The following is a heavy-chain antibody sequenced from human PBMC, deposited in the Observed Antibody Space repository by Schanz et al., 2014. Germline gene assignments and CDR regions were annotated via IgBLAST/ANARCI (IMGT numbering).Heavy chain of an antibody. J-gene: IGHJ6*02. Sequence: EVHLVESGGGLVQPGRSLRLSCAASGFTFDDYAMHWVRQAPGKGLEWVSGVSWNSGSIGYADSVKGRFTISRDNAKNSLYLQMNSLGGEDTALYYCAKDGGRKLDYYYGMDVWGQGTTVTVSS. CDR3: AKDGGRKLDYYYGMDV. CDR1: GFTFDDYA. V-gene: IGHV3-9*01. CDR2: VSWNSGSI. D-gene: IGHD2-15*01.